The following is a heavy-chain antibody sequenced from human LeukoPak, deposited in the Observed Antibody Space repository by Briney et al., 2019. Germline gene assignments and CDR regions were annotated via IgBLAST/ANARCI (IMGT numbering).Heavy chain of an antibody. J-gene: IGHJ4*02. CDR3: AKEPVAVAGIPPDY. D-gene: IGHD6-19*01. Sequence: GGSLRLSCGASGFTFSSFGMHWVRQAPGKGLEWVAFIRFDGSNKYYADSVKGRFTISRDNSKNTLYLQMNSLRAEDTAVYYCAKEPVAVAGIPPDYWGQGTLVTVSS. CDR1: GFTFSSFG. V-gene: IGHV3-30*02. CDR2: IRFDGSNK.